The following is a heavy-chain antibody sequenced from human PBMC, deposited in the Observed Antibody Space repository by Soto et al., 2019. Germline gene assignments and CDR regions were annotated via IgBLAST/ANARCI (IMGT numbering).Heavy chain of an antibody. CDR3: ARGVLP. Sequence: QVQLQESGPGLVKPSQTLSLTCTVSGGSISSGGYYWSWIRQHPGKGLEWIGSIYYSGSTYYNPSLQRRVTRAGATSKNQVSLQLSPVDAADTAVYCGARGVLPWGRGTLVTVSS. CDR2: IYYSGST. CDR1: GGSISSGGYY. J-gene: IGHJ5*02. D-gene: IGHD3-16*01. V-gene: IGHV4-31*03.